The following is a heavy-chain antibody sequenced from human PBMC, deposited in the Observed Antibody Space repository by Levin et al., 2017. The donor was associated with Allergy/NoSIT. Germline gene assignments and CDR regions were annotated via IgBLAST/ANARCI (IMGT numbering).Heavy chain of an antibody. CDR3: ARDRGAVAEYYFDY. D-gene: IGHD6-19*01. CDR1: GSSISSGYY. CDR2: LYHSGNT. J-gene: IGHJ4*02. Sequence: PSETLSLTCGVSGSSISSGYYWAWIRQPPGKGLEWIGSLYHSGNTYYNPSLNSRISISADTSKNQFSLKLSSLTAADTAVYYCARDRGAVAEYYFDYWGQGTVVTVSS. V-gene: IGHV4-38-2*02.